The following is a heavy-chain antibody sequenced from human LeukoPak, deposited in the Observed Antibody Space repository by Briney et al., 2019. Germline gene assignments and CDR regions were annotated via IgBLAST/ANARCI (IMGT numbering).Heavy chain of an antibody. V-gene: IGHV3-21*01. D-gene: IGHD6-6*01. CDR3: ASYRYGSSFAFDI. CDR2: MSSSSNSI. CDR1: GFTFSRYG. Sequence: GGSLRLSCAASGFTFSRYGMNWIRQAPGKGLEWVSFMSSSSNSIYYADSVKGRFTISRDNSKNTLYLQMNSLRAEDTAVYYCASYRYGSSFAFDIWGQGTMVTVSS. J-gene: IGHJ3*02.